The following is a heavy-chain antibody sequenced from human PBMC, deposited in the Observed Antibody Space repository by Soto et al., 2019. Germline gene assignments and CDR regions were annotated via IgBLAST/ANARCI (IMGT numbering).Heavy chain of an antibody. CDR2: IIPIFGTA. Sequence: SVKVSCKASGGTFSSYAISWVRQAPGQGLEWMGGIIPIFGTANYAQKFQGRVTITADESTSTAYMELSSLRTEDTAVYYCARDSGATKDILTGYPQDDAFDIWGQGTMVTVSS. CDR3: ARDSGATKDILTGYPQDDAFDI. J-gene: IGHJ3*02. D-gene: IGHD3-9*01. CDR1: GGTFSSYA. V-gene: IGHV1-69*13.